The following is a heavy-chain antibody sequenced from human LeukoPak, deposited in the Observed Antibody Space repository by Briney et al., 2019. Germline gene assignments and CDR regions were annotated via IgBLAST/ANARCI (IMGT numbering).Heavy chain of an antibody. CDR1: GFTFSNFA. CDR2: IVGSSST. Sequence: GGSLRLSCAASGFTFSNFAMTWVRQAPGKGLEWVSSIVGSSSTYYADSLKGRFTISRDNAKNSLYLQMNSLRAEDTAVYYCATDIVATIVDYWGQGTLVTVSS. D-gene: IGHD5-12*01. CDR3: ATDIVATIVDY. V-gene: IGHV3-21*01. J-gene: IGHJ4*02.